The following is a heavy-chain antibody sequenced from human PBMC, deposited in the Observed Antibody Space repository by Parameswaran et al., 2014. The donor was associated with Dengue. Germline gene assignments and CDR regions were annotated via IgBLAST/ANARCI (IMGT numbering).Heavy chain of an antibody. J-gene: IGHJ6*02. CDR2: IWYDGSNK. Sequence: WIRQPPGKGLEWVAVIWYDGSNKYYADSVKGRFTISRDNSKNTLYLQMNSLRAEDTAVYYCARVTVGGIFDLKYYYYYGMDVWGQGTTVTVSS. CDR3: ARVTVGGIFDLKYYYYYGMDV. D-gene: IGHD3-3*01. V-gene: IGHV3-33*01.